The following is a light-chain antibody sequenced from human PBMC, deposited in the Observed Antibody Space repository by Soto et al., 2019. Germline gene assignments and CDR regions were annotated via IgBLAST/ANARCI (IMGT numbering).Light chain of an antibody. J-gene: IGLJ3*02. V-gene: IGLV1-40*01. CDR1: SSNIGAGYD. CDR3: QSYDSSLSGSV. Sequence: QSVLTQPPSVSGAPGQRVTISCTGTSSNIGAGYDVHWYQQLPGTAPKLLIYGNSNQPSGVPDRFSGSKSGTSASLAITGLQAEDVADYYCQSYDSSLSGSVFGGGTKLTVL. CDR2: GNS.